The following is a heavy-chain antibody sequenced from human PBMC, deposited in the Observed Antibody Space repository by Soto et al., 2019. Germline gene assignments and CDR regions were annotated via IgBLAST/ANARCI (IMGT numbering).Heavy chain of an antibody. D-gene: IGHD2-15*01. CDR1: GFSLSTSGVG. CDR3: AHSLGFCGGGGTYFYVH. CDR2: IYWDDDK. J-gene: IGHJ4*02. Sequence: QITLKESGPPLVKPTQTLTLTCTFTGFSLSTSGVGVGWIRQPPGKALEWLAHIYWDDDKRYSPSLESRLTINQDTAKNQVVLSKPNMNSVDTATYVCAHSLGFCGGGGTYFYVHWGQGTLVTVSS. V-gene: IGHV2-5*02.